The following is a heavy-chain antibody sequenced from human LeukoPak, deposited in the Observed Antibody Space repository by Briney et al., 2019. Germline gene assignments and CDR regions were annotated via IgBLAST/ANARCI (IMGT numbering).Heavy chain of an antibody. J-gene: IGHJ4*02. CDR1: GGSISNGAYY. Sequence: SETLSLTCTVSGGSISNGAYYWSWIRQHPGKGLEWIGYIYYSGSTYYNPSLKSRVTISVDTSKNQFSLKLSSVTAADTAVYYCARSIVVVPEHKNLYAQNYIDYWGQGTLVTVSS. D-gene: IGHD2-2*01. V-gene: IGHV4-31*03. CDR3: ARSIVVVPEHKNLYAQNYIDY. CDR2: IYYSGST.